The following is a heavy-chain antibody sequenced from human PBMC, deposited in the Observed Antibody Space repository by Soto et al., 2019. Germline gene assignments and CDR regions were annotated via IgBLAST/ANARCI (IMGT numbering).Heavy chain of an antibody. V-gene: IGHV3-66*01. CDR2: IYSGGST. CDR3: ARNYDSTAGGAFDI. Sequence: HPGGSLRLSCAASGFTVSSNYMSWVRQAPGKGLEWVSVIYSGGSTYYADSVKGRFTISRDNSKNTLYLQMNSLRAEDTAVYYCARNYDSTAGGAFDIWGQGTMVTVSS. J-gene: IGHJ3*02. CDR1: GFTVSSNY. D-gene: IGHD3-22*01.